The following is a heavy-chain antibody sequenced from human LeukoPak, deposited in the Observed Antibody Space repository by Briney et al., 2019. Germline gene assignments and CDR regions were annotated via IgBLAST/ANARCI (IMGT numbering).Heavy chain of an antibody. Sequence: SETLSLTCTVSSXSISRYYWSWIRQPPGKGLESIGYISYSGSTNYNPSLKSRLTISVDTSKNQFSLKLSSVTAADTAVYYCARHGVYYASGSPSFDYWGQGTLVTVSS. J-gene: IGHJ4*02. CDR2: ISYSGST. D-gene: IGHD3-10*01. CDR3: ARHGVYYASGSPSFDY. CDR1: SXSISRYY. V-gene: IGHV4-59*08.